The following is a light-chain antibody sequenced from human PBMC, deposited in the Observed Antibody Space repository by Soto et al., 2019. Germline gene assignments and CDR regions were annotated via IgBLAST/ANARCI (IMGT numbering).Light chain of an antibody. CDR3: QSYDSSLGGHVV. V-gene: IGLV1-40*01. J-gene: IGLJ2*01. CDR2: GNS. Sequence: QSVLTQPPSVSGAPGQRVTISCTGSSSNIGAGYDVHWYQQLPGTAPKLPIYGNSNRPSGVPDRFSGSKSGTSASLAITGLEAEDEADYYCQSYDSSLGGHVVFGGGTKLTVL. CDR1: SSNIGAGYD.